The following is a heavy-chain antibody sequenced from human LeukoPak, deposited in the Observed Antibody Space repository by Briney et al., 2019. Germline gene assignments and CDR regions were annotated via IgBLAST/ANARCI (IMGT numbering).Heavy chain of an antibody. V-gene: IGHV3-23*01. Sequence: GGSLRLSCAASGFTFSSYAMSWVRQAPGKGLEWVSTISGSGDSTYYADSVKGRFTISRDNSKNTLYLQMNSLRAEDTAVYYCAKDGSGSYSHAFDIWGQGTMVTVSS. CDR1: GFTFSSYA. CDR3: AKDGSGSYSHAFDI. D-gene: IGHD1-26*01. J-gene: IGHJ3*02. CDR2: ISGSGDST.